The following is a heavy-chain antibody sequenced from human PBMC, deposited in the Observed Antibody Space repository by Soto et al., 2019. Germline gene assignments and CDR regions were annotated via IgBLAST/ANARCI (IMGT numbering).Heavy chain of an antibody. V-gene: IGHV3-49*04. Sequence: GGSLRLSCTASGFTTVDHGMSWVRQAPGKGLEWEGYIRRTAHGGTTEYAASVKGRFNISRDDSKSIAYLQMNSLKTEYTAVYYCSRVVIINYYYCRMDVWGQGTTVTVSS. CDR1: GFTTVDHG. CDR3: SRVVIINYYYCRMDV. D-gene: IGHD3-9*01. J-gene: IGHJ6*02. CDR2: IRRTAHGGTT.